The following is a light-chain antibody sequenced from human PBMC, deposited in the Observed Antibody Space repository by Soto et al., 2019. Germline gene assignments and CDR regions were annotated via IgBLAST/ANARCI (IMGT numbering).Light chain of an antibody. CDR1: SSDVGGYNY. J-gene: IGLJ2*01. Sequence: QSALTQPASVSGSPGQSITISCTGTSSDVGGYNYVSWYQQHPGKAPKLMIYDVSNRPSGVSNRFSGSKSGNTASLTISGLQAEDVADYYCSSYTTSGILVFGGGTKLTVL. V-gene: IGLV2-14*01. CDR2: DVS. CDR3: SSYTTSGILV.